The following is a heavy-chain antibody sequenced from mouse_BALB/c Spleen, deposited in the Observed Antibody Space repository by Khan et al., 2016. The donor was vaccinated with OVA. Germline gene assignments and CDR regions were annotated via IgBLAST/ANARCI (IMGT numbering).Heavy chain of an antibody. Sequence: EVELVESGGDLVKPGGSLKLSCAASGFTFSSYSMSWVRQTPDKRLEWVATMSSGGDYTYYPDSVKGRFTISRDNAKNTLYLQMSSLKSEDTAMYYCASHLTGSFAYWGQGTLVTVSA. CDR2: MSSGGDYT. V-gene: IGHV5-6*01. CDR1: GFTFSSYS. D-gene: IGHD4-1*01. CDR3: ASHLTGSFAY. J-gene: IGHJ3*01.